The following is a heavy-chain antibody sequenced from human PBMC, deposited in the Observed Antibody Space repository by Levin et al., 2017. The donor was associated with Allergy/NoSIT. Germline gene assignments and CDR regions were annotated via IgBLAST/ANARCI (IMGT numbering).Heavy chain of an antibody. D-gene: IGHD6-13*01. CDR2: VYYSGST. V-gene: IGHV4-38-2*02. J-gene: IGHJ3*02. CDR1: LYSISSGDY. CDR3: ARARSSWPYVAFDI. Sequence: RTSETLSLTCTVSLYSISSGDYWGWIRQPPGKGLEWIGNVYYSGSTYYNPSLKSRVTISIDTSKNQFSLSLSSVTAVDTALYYCARARSSWPYVAFDIWGQGTVVTVSS.